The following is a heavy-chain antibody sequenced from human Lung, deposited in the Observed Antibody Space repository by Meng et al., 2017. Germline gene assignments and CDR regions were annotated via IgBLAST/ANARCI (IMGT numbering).Heavy chain of an antibody. V-gene: IGHV1-69*13. CDR3: ARNILSGTTDYWFPHYFDY. D-gene: IGHD1-20*01. CDR1: GGNFNTYA. CDR2: IVPIFDTRA. J-gene: IGHJ4*02. Sequence: SVMVFCKASGGNFNTYAISWVRQAPGQGLEWIGGIVPIFDTRANYAQKFQGRVAISADESTRTAYMELSSLRSEDTAVYYCARNILSGTTDYWFPHYFDYWGQGTQVTVSS.